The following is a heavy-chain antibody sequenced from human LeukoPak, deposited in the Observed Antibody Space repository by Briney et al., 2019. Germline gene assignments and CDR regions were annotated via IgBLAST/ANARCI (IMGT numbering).Heavy chain of an antibody. V-gene: IGHV3-21*06. Sequence: GESLRLSCAASGFTFSSYSMNWVRQAPGKGLEWVSSISNGSIYIFYADSVKGRFTISRDDAKNSLYLQMNSLRVEDAAVYYCARNQTPRYDSSGYSDYWGQGTLVTVSS. CDR3: ARNQTPRYDSSGYSDY. D-gene: IGHD3-22*01. CDR2: ISNGSIYI. CDR1: GFTFSSYS. J-gene: IGHJ4*02.